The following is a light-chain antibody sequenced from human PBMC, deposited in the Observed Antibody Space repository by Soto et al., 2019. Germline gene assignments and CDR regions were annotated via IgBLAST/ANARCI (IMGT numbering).Light chain of an antibody. CDR3: PRATNRPIP. CDR2: GAS. V-gene: IGKV3-15*01. CDR1: QYVTTN. Sequence: IVMTQSPAPLFLSPGERATLSLRASQYVTTNVAWYQQTPGQAPRLLIYGASTRATGIPARFSGSGSGTEFTLTISSLQSEDFALYHCPRATNRPIPSAQRTRPAIK. J-gene: IGKJ5*01.